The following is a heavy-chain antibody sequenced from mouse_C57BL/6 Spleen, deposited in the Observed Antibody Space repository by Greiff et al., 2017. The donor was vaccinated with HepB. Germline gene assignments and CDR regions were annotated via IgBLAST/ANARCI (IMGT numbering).Heavy chain of an antibody. CDR1: GFTFTDYY. Sequence: DVQLQESGGGLVQPGGSLSLSCAASGFTFTDYYMSWVRQPPGKALEWLGFIRNKANGYTTEYSATVKGRFTISRDNSQSILYLQMNALRAEDSATDYWTRSGDHGRAFDYWGQGTTLTVSS. CDR2: IRNKANGYTT. J-gene: IGHJ2*01. V-gene: IGHV7-3*01. CDR3: TRSGDHGRAFDY.